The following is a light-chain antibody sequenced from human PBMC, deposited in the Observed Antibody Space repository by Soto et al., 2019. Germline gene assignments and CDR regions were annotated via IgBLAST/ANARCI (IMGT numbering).Light chain of an antibody. J-gene: IGKJ1*01. CDR2: KAS. Sequence: DIQMTQYPSTLSASVGDRVTITCRASQSISSWLAWYQQKPGKAPKLLIYKASSLESGVPSRFSGSGSGTEFTLTISSLQPDDFATYYCQQYRGTFGQGPKVDI. V-gene: IGKV1-5*03. CDR3: QQYRGT. CDR1: QSISSW.